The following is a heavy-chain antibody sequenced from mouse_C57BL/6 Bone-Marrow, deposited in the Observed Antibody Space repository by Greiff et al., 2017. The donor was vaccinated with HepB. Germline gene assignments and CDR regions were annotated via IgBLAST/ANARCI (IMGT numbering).Heavy chain of an antibody. CDR1: GYTFTDYY. D-gene: IGHD1-1*02. CDR2: INPNNGGT. Sequence: EVKLQESGPELVKPGASVKISCKASGYTFTDYYMNWVKQSHGKSLEWIGDINPNNGGTSYNQKFKGKATLTVDKSSSTAYMELRSLTSEDSAVYYCARFGNYAMDYWGQGTSVTVSS. J-gene: IGHJ4*01. V-gene: IGHV1-26*01. CDR3: ARFGNYAMDY.